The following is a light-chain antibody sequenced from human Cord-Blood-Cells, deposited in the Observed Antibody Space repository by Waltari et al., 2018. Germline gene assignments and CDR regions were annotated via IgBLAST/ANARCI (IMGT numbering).Light chain of an antibody. Sequence: IQLPQSPSTLSASVGDRVTITFRASQSISRWFAWYQQKPGKAPKLLIYKASSLESGVPSRFSGSGSGTEFTLTISSLQPDDFATYYCQQYNSYPYTFGQGTKLEIK. J-gene: IGKJ2*01. CDR1: QSISRW. CDR2: KAS. CDR3: QQYNSYPYT. V-gene: IGKV1-5*03.